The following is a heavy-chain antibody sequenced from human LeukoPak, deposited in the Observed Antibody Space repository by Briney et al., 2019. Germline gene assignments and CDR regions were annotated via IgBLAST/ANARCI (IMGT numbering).Heavy chain of an antibody. V-gene: IGHV3-30*04. CDR1: GFTFSTYV. Sequence: PGGCLRLSCAASGFTFSTYVMHWVRQAPGKGLEWVAVISNDGSTKYYADSVKGRFTVSRDNSKNTVYLQMNSLRAEDTAVYYCARDAPPLGMDVWGIGTTVTVSS. CDR3: ARDAPPLGMDV. J-gene: IGHJ6*04. CDR2: ISNDGSTK.